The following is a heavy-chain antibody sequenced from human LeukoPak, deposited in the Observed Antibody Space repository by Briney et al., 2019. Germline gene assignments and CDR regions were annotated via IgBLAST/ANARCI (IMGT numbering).Heavy chain of an antibody. V-gene: IGHV3-7*01. J-gene: IGHJ6*02. D-gene: IGHD3-3*01. CDR1: GFTFSSYW. Sequence: GGSLRLFCAASGFTFSSYWMSRVRQAPGKGLEGVANIKQDGSEKYYADYVEGRFTISRDNAKNSLYLQMNCPRAEDTAVYYCARVSLADYDFSSGYSLIYYYYYGMDVWGQGTTVTVSS. CDR3: ARVSLADYDFSSGYSLIYYYYYGMDV. CDR2: IKQDGSEK.